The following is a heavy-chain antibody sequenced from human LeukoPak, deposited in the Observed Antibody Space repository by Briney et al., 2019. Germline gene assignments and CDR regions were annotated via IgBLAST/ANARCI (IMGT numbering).Heavy chain of an antibody. D-gene: IGHD3-22*01. Sequence: GGYLRLSFAASGFTFSSYTMNWVRQAPGKGLEWVSSISSSSSYIYYADSVKGRFTISRDNAKNSLYLQMDSLRAEDTAVYYCARDGKDSMIVVVTAEYFQHWGQGTLATVSA. CDR2: ISSSSSYI. CDR3: ARDGKDSMIVVVTAEYFQH. J-gene: IGHJ1*01. CDR1: GFTFSSYT. V-gene: IGHV3-21*01.